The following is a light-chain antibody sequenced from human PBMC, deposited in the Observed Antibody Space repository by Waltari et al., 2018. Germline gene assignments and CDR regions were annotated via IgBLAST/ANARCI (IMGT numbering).Light chain of an antibody. CDR2: DVN. CDR1: RRDVCGYDY. V-gene: IGLV2-11*01. J-gene: IGLJ1*01. CDR3: CSYAGSYTWV. Sequence: QSALTQPRSVSGSPGPSVTIPCTGTRRDVCGYDYVSWYQQNPGKAPKLMVFDVNRRPSGVPDRFSGSKSGNTASLTISGLQAEDEADYYCCSYAGSYTWVFGTGTKVTVL.